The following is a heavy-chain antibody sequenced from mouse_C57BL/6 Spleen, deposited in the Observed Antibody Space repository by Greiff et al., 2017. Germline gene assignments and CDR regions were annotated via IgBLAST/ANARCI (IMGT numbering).Heavy chain of an antibody. V-gene: IGHV1-15*01. CDR2: IDPETGGT. Sequence: VQLQQSGAELVRPGASVTLSCKASGYTFTDYEMHWVKQTPVHGLEWIGAIDPETGGTAYNQKFKGKAILTADKSSSTAYMELRSLTSEDSAVYYCTIEALRQYFDYWGQGTTLTVSS. J-gene: IGHJ2*01. CDR3: TIEALRQYFDY. CDR1: GYTFTDYE. D-gene: IGHD1-2*01.